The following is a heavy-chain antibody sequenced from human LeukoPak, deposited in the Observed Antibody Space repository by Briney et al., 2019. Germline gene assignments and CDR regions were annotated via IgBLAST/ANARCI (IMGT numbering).Heavy chain of an antibody. Sequence: SETLSLTCTVSGGSISSYYWSWIRQPPGKGLEWIGYIYYSGSTNYNPSLKSRVTISVDTSKNQFSLKLSSVTAADTAVYYCARWSGWNDPYYFGYWGQGTLVTVSS. J-gene: IGHJ4*02. CDR1: GGSISSYY. CDR3: ARWSGWNDPYYFGY. V-gene: IGHV4-59*08. CDR2: IYYSGST. D-gene: IGHD1-1*01.